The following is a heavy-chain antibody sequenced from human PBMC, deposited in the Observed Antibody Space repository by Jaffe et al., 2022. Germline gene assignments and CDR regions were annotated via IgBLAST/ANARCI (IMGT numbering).Heavy chain of an antibody. V-gene: IGHV4-34*01. D-gene: IGHD2-21*02. Sequence: QVQLQQWGAGLLKPSETLSLTCAVYGGSFSGYYWSWIRQPPGKGLEWIGEINHSGSTNYNPSLKSRVTISVDTSKNQFSLKLSSVTAADTAVYYCARAMRGNSAWYFDLWGRGTLVTVSS. CDR1: GGSFSGYY. CDR3: ARAMRGNSAWYFDL. J-gene: IGHJ2*01. CDR2: INHSGST.